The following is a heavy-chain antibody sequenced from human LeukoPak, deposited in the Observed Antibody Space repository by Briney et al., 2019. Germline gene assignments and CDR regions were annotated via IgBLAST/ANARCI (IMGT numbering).Heavy chain of an antibody. D-gene: IGHD6-19*01. V-gene: IGHV3-66*01. CDR1: GFTVSSNY. CDR3: ARVGVAVAGTVGYFDY. Sequence: GGSLRLSCAASGFTVSSNYVSWVRQAPGKGLECVLVIYSGGSTYYADSVKGRFTISRDNSKNTLYLQMNSLRAEDTAVYYCARVGVAVAGTVGYFDYWGQGTLVTVPA. CDR2: IYSGGST. J-gene: IGHJ4*02.